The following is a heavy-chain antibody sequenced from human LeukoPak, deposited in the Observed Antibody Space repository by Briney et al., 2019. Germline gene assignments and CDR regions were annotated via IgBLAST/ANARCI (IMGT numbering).Heavy chain of an antibody. CDR1: GYTFTSYD. V-gene: IGHV1-8*01. CDR2: MNPNSGNT. CDR3: ARRGSGSYYDWFDP. J-gene: IGHJ5*02. D-gene: IGHD1-26*01. Sequence: GASVKVSCKASGYTFTSYDINWVRQATGQGLEWMGWMNPNSGNTGYAQKFQGRVTMTRNTSLSTAYMELSSLRSEDTAVYYCARRGSGSYYDWFDPWGQGTLVTVSS.